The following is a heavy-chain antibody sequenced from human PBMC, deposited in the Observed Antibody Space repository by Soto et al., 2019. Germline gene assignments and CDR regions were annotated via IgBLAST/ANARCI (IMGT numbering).Heavy chain of an antibody. CDR3: ARFRSLDP. D-gene: IGHD3-10*01. Sequence: GGSLRLSCADSGFTFSNYWVSWVRQAPGMGLQWVASIKEDGSEKYYVDSVKGRFTISRDNAKNSLYLLMNSLRAEDTAVYYCARFRSLDPWGQGILVTVSS. CDR2: IKEDGSEK. J-gene: IGHJ5*02. V-gene: IGHV3-7*03. CDR1: GFTFSNYW.